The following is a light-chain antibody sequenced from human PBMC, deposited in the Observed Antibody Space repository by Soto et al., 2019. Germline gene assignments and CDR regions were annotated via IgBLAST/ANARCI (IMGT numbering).Light chain of an antibody. CDR2: GHN. CDR1: SSNIGSNV. CDR3: FSYTSSGTYV. V-gene: IGLV1-44*01. J-gene: IGLJ1*01. Sequence: QAVVTQPPSVSGTPGQRVTISCAGSSSNIGSNVVNWYQHLPGRAPKLLIYGHNQRPSGVPDRFSGSKSGTSASLAISGLQAEDETDYYCFSYTSSGTYVFGTGTQLTVL.